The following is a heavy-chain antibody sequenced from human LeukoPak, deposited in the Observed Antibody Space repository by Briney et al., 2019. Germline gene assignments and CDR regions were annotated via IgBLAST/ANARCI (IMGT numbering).Heavy chain of an antibody. CDR1: GFTFSNYA. J-gene: IGHJ4*02. V-gene: IGHV3-15*01. CDR3: TTEPYSSSWYYFDY. Sequence: PGGSLRLSCAASGFTFSNYAMSWVRQAPGKGLEWVGRIKSKTDGGTTDYAAPVKGRFTISRDDSKNTLYLQMNSLKTEDTAVYYCTTEPYSSSWYYFDYWGQGTLVTVSS. CDR2: IKSKTDGGTT. D-gene: IGHD6-13*01.